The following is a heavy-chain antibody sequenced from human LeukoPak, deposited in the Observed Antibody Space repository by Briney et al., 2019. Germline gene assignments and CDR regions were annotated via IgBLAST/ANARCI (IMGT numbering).Heavy chain of an antibody. J-gene: IGHJ4*02. D-gene: IGHD1-26*01. Sequence: SETLSLTCTVSGGSISSGSYYWSWIRQPAGKGLEWIGRIYTSGSTNYNPSLKSRVTISVDTSKNQFSLKLSSVTAADTAVYYCARGEAVGATNDYWGQGTLVTVSS. V-gene: IGHV4-61*02. CDR2: IYTSGST. CDR1: GGSISSGSYY. CDR3: ARGEAVGATNDY.